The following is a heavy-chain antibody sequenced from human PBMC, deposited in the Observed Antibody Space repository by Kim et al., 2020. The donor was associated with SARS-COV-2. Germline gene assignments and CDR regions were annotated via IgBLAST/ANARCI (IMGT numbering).Heavy chain of an antibody. CDR1: GFSFGDYG. CDR3: VKDVGHSSGFYYYGMDV. CDR2: IGWNSGAI. Sequence: GGSLRLSCAASGFSFGDYGMAWVRQGPGKGLEWVAGIGWNSGAIDYADSVKGRFTISRDDDKNSLYLQMNSLRPEDTAVYYCVKDVGHSSGFYYYGMDVWGQGTTVTVSS. J-gene: IGHJ6*02. V-gene: IGHV3-9*01. D-gene: IGHD5-12*01.